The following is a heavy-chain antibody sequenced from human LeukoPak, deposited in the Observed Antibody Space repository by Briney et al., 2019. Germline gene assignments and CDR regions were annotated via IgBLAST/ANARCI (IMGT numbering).Heavy chain of an antibody. V-gene: IGHV3-33*01. CDR2: IWYDGSNT. Sequence: PGGSLRLSCTTSGFTFTNYGINWVRQAPGKGLEWVAAIWYDGSNTSYTDSVKGRLTVSRDISKNTVYLQMNGLKAEDTAVYYCARDDCSTTPCYAYWGQGTLVTVSS. J-gene: IGHJ4*02. CDR1: GFTFTNYG. D-gene: IGHD2-2*01. CDR3: ARDDCSTTPCYAY.